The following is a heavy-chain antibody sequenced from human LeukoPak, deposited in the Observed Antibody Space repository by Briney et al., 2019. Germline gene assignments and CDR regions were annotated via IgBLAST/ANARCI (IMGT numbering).Heavy chain of an antibody. V-gene: IGHV3-7*01. CDR1: GFTFNTYG. D-gene: IGHD3-10*01. CDR3: ARDRMVRGAGGDY. CDR2: IKQDGSEK. Sequence: GGTLRLSCAASGFTFNTYGMSWVRQAPGKGLEWVANIKQDGSEKYYVDSVKGRFTISRDNAKNSLYLQMNSLRAEDTAVYYCARDRMVRGAGGDYWGQGTLVTVSS. J-gene: IGHJ4*02.